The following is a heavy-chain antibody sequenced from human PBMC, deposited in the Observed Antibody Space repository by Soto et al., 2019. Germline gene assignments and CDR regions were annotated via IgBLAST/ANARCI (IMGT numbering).Heavy chain of an antibody. CDR3: ARDIVGAPDGMDV. Sequence: GALRLSCAASGFTLNSYGFHWVRQAPGTGLEWVAVIWYDGSNKNYADSVKGRFTISKDNSKNILDLQMNSLRAEDTGVYYCARDIVGAPDGMDVWGQGTTVTVSS. D-gene: IGHD1-26*01. V-gene: IGHV3-33*01. CDR1: GFTLNSYG. CDR2: IWYDGSNK. J-gene: IGHJ6*02.